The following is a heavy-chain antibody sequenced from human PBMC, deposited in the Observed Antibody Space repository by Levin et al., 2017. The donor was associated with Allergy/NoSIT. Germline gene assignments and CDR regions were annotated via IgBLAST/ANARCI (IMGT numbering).Heavy chain of an antibody. CDR1: GFTFSDYY. J-gene: IGHJ4*02. D-gene: IGHD6-19*01. V-gene: IGHV3-11*01. CDR2: ISNGGSTI. Sequence: PGGSLRLSCAASGFTFSDYYMSWIRQAPGKGLEWVSYISNGGSTIYYADSVKGRFTISRDNAKNSLYLQMNSLRAEATAVYYCARHGFSSGWYYFDYWGQGTLVTVSS. CDR3: ARHGFSSGWYYFDY.